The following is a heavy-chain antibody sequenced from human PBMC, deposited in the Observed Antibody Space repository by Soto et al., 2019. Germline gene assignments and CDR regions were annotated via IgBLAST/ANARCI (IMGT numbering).Heavy chain of an antibody. CDR2: IYWDNDK. D-gene: IGHD3-16*01. Sequence: QITLKESGPTLVRPTQTLTLTCTVSGFSLDTWGVGVGWIRQPPGKAPEWLALIYWDNDKRYSPSLKNRLTITKDTSKNQVVLTVTNMDPVDTVPYYCARALGSWGAYYFDHWGQGTLVTVSS. V-gene: IGHV2-5*02. J-gene: IGHJ4*02. CDR1: GFSLDTWGVG. CDR3: ARALGSWGAYYFDH.